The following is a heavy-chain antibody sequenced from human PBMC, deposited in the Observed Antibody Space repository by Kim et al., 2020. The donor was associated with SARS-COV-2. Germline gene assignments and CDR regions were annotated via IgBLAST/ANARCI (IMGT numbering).Heavy chain of an antibody. CDR1: GGSFSGYH. CDR2: IDHSGST. D-gene: IGHD2-2*01. J-gene: IGHJ4*01. CDR3: ARAPHCGSYICYEVGC. V-gene: IGHV4-34*01. Sequence: SETLSLTCAVYGGSFSGYHWSWIRQPPGKGLEWIGEIDHSGSTNYTPSFKSRVTISVDTSRNQFSLKLTSVTAADTAIYYCARAPHCGSYICYEVGCGGQGALITLSS.